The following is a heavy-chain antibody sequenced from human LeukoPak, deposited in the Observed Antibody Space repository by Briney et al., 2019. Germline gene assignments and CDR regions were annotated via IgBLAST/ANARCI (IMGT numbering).Heavy chain of an antibody. CDR1: GFTFSSYA. D-gene: IGHD3-9*01. V-gene: IGHV3-23*01. J-gene: IGHJ3*02. Sequence: GGSLRLSCAASGFTFSSYAMSWVRQAPGKGLEWVSAISGSGGSTYYADSVKGRFTISRDDSENTLYLQMNSLKTEDTAVYYCTTNFLRYFDLGDSDIWGQGTVVTVSS. CDR3: TTNFLRYFDLGDSDI. CDR2: ISGSGGST.